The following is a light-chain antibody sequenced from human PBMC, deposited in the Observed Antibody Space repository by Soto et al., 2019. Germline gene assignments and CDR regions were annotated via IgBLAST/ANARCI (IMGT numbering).Light chain of an antibody. J-gene: IGKJ2*01. V-gene: IGKV3-20*01. CDR2: GAS. CDR3: QQYGSSPFT. CDR1: QSVSSSY. Sequence: EIVLTQSPGTLSLSPGERATLSCRASQSVSSSYLAWYQQKPGQAPRPLIYGASSRATGIPDRFSDSGSGTDFTLTISRLEPEDFAVYYCQQYGSSPFTFGQGTKLEIK.